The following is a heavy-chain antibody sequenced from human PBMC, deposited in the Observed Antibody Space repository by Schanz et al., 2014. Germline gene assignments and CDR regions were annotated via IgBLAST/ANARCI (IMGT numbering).Heavy chain of an antibody. V-gene: IGHV3-30*18. Sequence: VQLVESGGGVVQPGRSLRLSCAASGFTFSTHAMHWVRQAPGKGLEWVALVSSDGNNDYYTDSVKGRFTISRDNSKNTVHLQMNSLRAEDTAVYYCAKQHIVRGVIYLNWFDSWGQGTLVTDSS. J-gene: IGHJ5*01. D-gene: IGHD3-10*01. CDR3: AKQHIVRGVIYLNWFDS. CDR2: VSSDGNND. CDR1: GFTFSTHA.